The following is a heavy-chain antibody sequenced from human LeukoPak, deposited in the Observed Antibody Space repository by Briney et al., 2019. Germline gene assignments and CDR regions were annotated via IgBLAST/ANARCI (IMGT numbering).Heavy chain of an antibody. D-gene: IGHD3-3*01. CDR2: IYTSGST. CDR3: AREPPTYYDFWSGYFPMYYFDY. J-gene: IGHJ4*02. CDR1: GGSISSYY. Sequence: SETLSLTCTVSGGSISSYYWSWIRQPAGKGLEWIGRIYTSGSTNYNPSLKSRVTMSVDTSKNQFSLKLSSVTAADTAVYYCAREPPTYYDFWSGYFPMYYFDYWGQGTPVTVSS. V-gene: IGHV4-4*07.